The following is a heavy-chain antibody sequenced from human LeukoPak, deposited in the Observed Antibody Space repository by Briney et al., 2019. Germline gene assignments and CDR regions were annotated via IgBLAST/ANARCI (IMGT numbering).Heavy chain of an antibody. Sequence: SETLSLTCTVSGGSISSSSYYWGWIRQPPGKGLEWIGSIYYSGSTYYNPSLKSRVTISVDTSKNQFSLKLSSVTAADTAVYYCARHWPTGRRLDYWGQGTLVTVSS. J-gene: IGHJ4*02. CDR2: IYYSGST. CDR3: ARHWPTGRRLDY. D-gene: IGHD3-10*01. V-gene: IGHV4-39*01. CDR1: GGSISSSSYY.